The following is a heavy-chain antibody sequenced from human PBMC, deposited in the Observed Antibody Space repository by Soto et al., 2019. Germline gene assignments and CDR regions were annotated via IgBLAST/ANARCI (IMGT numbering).Heavy chain of an antibody. V-gene: IGHV1-18*01. CDR1: GYTFTSYG. D-gene: IGHD3-3*01. CDR2: ISAYNGNT. CDR3: AREIRFLEWLTEDDAFDI. Sequence: ASVKVSCKASGYTFTSYGISWVRQAPGQGLEWMGWISAYNGNTNYAQKLQGRVTMTTDTSTSTAYMELRSLRSDDTAVYYCAREIRFLEWLTEDDAFDIWGQGTMVTVSS. J-gene: IGHJ3*02.